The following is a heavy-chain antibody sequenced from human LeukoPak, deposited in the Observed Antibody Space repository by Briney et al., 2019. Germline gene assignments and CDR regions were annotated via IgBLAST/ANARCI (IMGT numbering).Heavy chain of an antibody. V-gene: IGHV3-30*03. Sequence: PGRSLRLSCAASGFTFSSHGMHWVRQAPGKGLEWVAVISYDGSNKYYADSVKGRFTISRDNSKNTLYLQMNSLRAEDTAVYYCAHRGYFDYWGQGTLVTVSS. CDR1: GFTFSSHG. J-gene: IGHJ4*02. D-gene: IGHD2-2*01. CDR2: ISYDGSNK. CDR3: AHRGYFDY.